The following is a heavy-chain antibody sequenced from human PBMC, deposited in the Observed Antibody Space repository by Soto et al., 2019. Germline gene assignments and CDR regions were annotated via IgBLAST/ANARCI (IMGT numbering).Heavy chain of an antibody. J-gene: IGHJ4*02. V-gene: IGHV3-30*03. CDR3: ARDRHDEPVLCFDY. D-gene: IGHD1-1*01. CDR1: GFTFRSYA. CDR2: ISGDGSDK. Sequence: LRLSCTASGFTFRSYAMHWVRQAPGKGLEWVAVISGDGSDKYYADSMKGRFTISRDKSKNTLYLQMNTLSAEDTAVYYCARDRHDEPVLCFDYWGQGALVTVSS.